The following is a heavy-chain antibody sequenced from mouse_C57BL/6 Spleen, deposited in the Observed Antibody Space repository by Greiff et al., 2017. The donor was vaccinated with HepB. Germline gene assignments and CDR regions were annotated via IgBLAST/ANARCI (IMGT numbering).Heavy chain of an antibody. CDR2: ISSGGSYT. CDR3: ARHSNPGYVDV. CDR1: GFTFSSYG. J-gene: IGHJ1*03. D-gene: IGHD2-5*01. V-gene: IGHV5-6*01. Sequence: EVHLVESGGDLVKPGGSLKLSCAASGFTFSSYGMSWVRQTPDKRLEWVATISSGGSYTYYPDSVKGRFTISRDNAKNTLYLQMSSLKSEDTAMYYCARHSNPGYVDVWGTGTTVTVSS.